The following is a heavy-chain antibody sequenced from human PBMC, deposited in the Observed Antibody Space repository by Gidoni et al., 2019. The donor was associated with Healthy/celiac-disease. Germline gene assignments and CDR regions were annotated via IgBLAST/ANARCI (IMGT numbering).Heavy chain of an antibody. V-gene: IGHV3-15*01. CDR1: GFTFSNAW. Sequence: EVQLVESGGGLVKPGGSLRLSCAASGFTFSNAWMRWVRQAPGKGLEWVGRIKSKTDGGTTDYAAPVKGRFTISRDDSKKNTLYLQMNSLKTEDTAVYYCTTDPIVVVPAAGLRREYYYYYGMDVWGQGTTVTVSS. D-gene: IGHD2-2*01. CDR3: TTDPIVVVPAAGLRREYYYYYGMDV. J-gene: IGHJ6*02. CDR2: IKSKTDGGTT.